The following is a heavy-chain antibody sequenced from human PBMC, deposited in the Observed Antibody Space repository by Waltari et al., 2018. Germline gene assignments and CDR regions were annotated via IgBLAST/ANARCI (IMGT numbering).Heavy chain of an antibody. CDR1: GFTFSSYA. CDR3: TRHGGDY. J-gene: IGHJ4*02. V-gene: IGHV3-73*01. CDR2: IRSKANSYAT. Sequence: EVQLLEPGGGLVQPGGSLRLSCAASGFTFSSYAMRWVRQAPGKGLEWVGRIRSKANSYATAYAASVKGRFTISRDDSKNTAYLQMNSLKTEDTAVYYCTRHGGDYWGQGTLVTVSS.